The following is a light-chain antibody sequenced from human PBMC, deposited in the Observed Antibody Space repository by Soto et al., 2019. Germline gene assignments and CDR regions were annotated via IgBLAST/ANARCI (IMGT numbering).Light chain of an antibody. J-gene: IGKJ5*01. CDR3: QQRSNWRSIT. CDR2: GAS. Sequence: EIVLTQFPGTLSLSPGERATLSCRASQSVSNNYLAWYQQKPGQAPRLLIYGASNRATGIPARFSGSGSGTDFTLTISSLEPEDFAVYYCQQRSNWRSITFGQGTRLEIK. V-gene: IGKV3-11*01. CDR1: QSVSNNY.